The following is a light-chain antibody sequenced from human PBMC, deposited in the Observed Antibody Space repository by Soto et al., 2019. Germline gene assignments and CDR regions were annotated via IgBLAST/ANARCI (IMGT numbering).Light chain of an antibody. CDR1: QSVGSN. CDR3: QQYNNWPLT. CDR2: GAS. J-gene: IGKJ4*01. Sequence: EIVMTQSPATLSVSPGDRATLSCRVSQSVGSNLAWYQQKPGQAPRLLIYGASTRATGFPARFSGTGSGTEFTVIVSSLQSEDFAVYYCQQYNNWPLTFGGGTKVEI. V-gene: IGKV3-15*01.